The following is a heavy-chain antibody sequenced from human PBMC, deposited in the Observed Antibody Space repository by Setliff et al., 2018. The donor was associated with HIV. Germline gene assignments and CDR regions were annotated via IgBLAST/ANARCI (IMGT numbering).Heavy chain of an antibody. Sequence: GGSLRLSCAVSGFTFSNYWMSWVRQAPGKGLEWVANINEAGSEENYVESVMGRFTVSRDNTKKLVFLQMNSLRAEDTAVYYCARGLESRSGWLEMPHILNYWGQGTLVTVSS. CDR3: ARGLESRSGWLEMPHILNY. CDR2: INEAGSEE. D-gene: IGHD6-19*01. V-gene: IGHV3-7*01. CDR1: GFTFSNYW. J-gene: IGHJ4*02.